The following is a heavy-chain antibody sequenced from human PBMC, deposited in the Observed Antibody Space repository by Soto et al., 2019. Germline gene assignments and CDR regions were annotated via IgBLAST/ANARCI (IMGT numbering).Heavy chain of an antibody. CDR3: ASAHYFDSSGYYYPHFDY. CDR1: GDSVSSNSAA. V-gene: IGHV6-1*01. Sequence: SPTLSLTCAICGDSVSSNSAAWNWIRQSPSRGPEWPGRTYYRSKWYNDYAGSVKSRITINPDTSKNQFSLQLNSVTPEDTAVYYCASAHYFDSSGYYYPHFDYWGQGTPVTVSS. D-gene: IGHD3-22*01. J-gene: IGHJ4*02. CDR2: TYYRSKWYN.